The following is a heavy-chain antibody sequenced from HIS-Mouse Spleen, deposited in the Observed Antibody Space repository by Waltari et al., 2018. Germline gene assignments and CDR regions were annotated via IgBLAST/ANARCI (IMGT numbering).Heavy chain of an antibody. D-gene: IGHD6-13*01. Sequence: QLQLQESGPGLVKPSETLSLTCTVSGGSISSSSYYWGWIRQPPGKGLALIGSIYYSGSTYYNPSLKSRVTISVDTSKNQFSLKLSSVTAADTAVYYCAREIPYSSSWYDWYFDLWGRGTLVTVSS. J-gene: IGHJ2*01. CDR1: GGSISSSSYY. CDR3: AREIPYSSSWYDWYFDL. V-gene: IGHV4-39*07. CDR2: IYYSGST.